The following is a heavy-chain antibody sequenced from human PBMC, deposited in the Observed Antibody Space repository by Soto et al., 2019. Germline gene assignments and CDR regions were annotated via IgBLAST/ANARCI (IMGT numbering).Heavy chain of an antibody. V-gene: IGHV3-33*01. Sequence: QVQVVDSGGGVVQPGRSLRLSCATSGFTFSNFGLHWVRQAPGKGLEWVAVTWFDGSKEYYADSVKGRFTISRDNSKNTVYLQMSSLRVDDTAVYYCARELLWFGKFDYWGQGTQVTVSS. J-gene: IGHJ4*02. CDR2: TWFDGSKE. CDR3: ARELLWFGKFDY. D-gene: IGHD3-10*01. CDR1: GFTFSNFG.